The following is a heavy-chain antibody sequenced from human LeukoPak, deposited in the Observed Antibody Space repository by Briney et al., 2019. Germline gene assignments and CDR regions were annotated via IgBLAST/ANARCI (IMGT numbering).Heavy chain of an antibody. Sequence: ASVKVSCRASGYTFTGYYMHWVRQAPGQGLEWMGWINPNSGGTNYAQKFQGRVTMTRDTSISTAYMELSRLRSDDTAVYYCARVFYSNYVFDPWGQGTLVTVSS. D-gene: IGHD4-11*01. J-gene: IGHJ5*02. V-gene: IGHV1-2*02. CDR1: GYTFTGYY. CDR3: ARVFYSNYVFDP. CDR2: INPNSGGT.